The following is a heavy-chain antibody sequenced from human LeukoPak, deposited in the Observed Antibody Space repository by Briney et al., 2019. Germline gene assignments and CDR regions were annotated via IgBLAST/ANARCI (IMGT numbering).Heavy chain of an antibody. D-gene: IGHD5-18*01. J-gene: IGHJ6*03. CDR2: IYYSGST. CDR1: GGSISSYY. Sequence: SETLSVTCTVSGGSISSYYWSWIRQPPGKGLEWIGYIYYSGSTNYSPSVKSRVTISVDTSKNQLSLKLSAVTAADTAVYYCARGVDTAMITHHRPLCYYYYYMGVWGKGTTVTVSS. V-gene: IGHV4-59*01. CDR3: ARGVDTAMITHHRPLCYYYYYMGV.